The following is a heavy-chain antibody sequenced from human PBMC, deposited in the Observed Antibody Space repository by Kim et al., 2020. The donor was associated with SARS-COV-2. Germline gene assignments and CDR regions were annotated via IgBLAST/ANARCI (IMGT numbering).Heavy chain of an antibody. D-gene: IGHD2-15*01. CDR3: ARGAFCSGGSCYGLPYYYYGMDV. V-gene: IGHV3-7*01. Sequence: GGSLRLSCAASGFTFSSYWMSWVRQAPGKGLEWVANIKQDGSENYYVDSVKGRFTISRDNAKNSLYLQMNSLRAEDTAVYYCARGAFCSGGSCYGLPYYYYGMDVWGHGTTVTVSS. J-gene: IGHJ6*02. CDR1: GFTFSSYW. CDR2: IKQDGSEN.